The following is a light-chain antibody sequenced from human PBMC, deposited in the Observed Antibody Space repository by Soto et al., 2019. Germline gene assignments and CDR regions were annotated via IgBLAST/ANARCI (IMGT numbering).Light chain of an antibody. J-gene: IGKJ1*01. CDR3: QQYGSSPGT. CDR2: GAS. CDR1: PSVSSSY. Sequence: EIVLTQSPGTLSLSPGERATLSCRASPSVSSSYLAWYQQKPGQAPRLLIYGASRRATGIPDRFSGSGSGTDFTLTISKLEAEDFAVYYCQQYGSSPGTFGQGTKVEIK. V-gene: IGKV3-20*01.